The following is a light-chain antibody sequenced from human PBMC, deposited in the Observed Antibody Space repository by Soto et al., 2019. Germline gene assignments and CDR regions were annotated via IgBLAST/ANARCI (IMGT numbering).Light chain of an antibody. J-gene: IGKJ4*01. CDR3: QQCDSLPLT. Sequence: DIQMAQSPSSLAASVGGRVTITCQASQDISNYLNWYQQNVGKAPKLLIYGASNLETGVPLRFSGSGSGTEFNFTISSLQPEDIAVYFCQQCDSLPLTFGGGTKVDIK. CDR2: GAS. V-gene: IGKV1-33*01. CDR1: QDISNY.